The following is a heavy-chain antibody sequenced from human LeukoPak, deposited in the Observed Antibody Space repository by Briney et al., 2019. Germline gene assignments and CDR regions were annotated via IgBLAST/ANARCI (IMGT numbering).Heavy chain of an antibody. J-gene: IGHJ4*02. CDR2: INTDGSSP. CDR1: VFTFCSHW. CDR3: ARGTATTAGIDY. V-gene: IGHV3-74*01. Sequence: GGSLRLSCATSVFTFCSHWMHWVPQAPGGGLGWVSHINTDGSSPTYGDPAKGRFTVSRDSATLFLQMNSLRVDDTAIYYCARGTATTAGIDYWGLGTLVTVSS. D-gene: IGHD6-13*01.